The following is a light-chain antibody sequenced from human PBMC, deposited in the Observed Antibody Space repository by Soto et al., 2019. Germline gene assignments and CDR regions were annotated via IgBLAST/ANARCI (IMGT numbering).Light chain of an antibody. CDR1: QTIANL. CDR3: QQYDNFPQT. V-gene: IGKV1-5*03. J-gene: IGKJ1*01. Sequence: DIHFTQSPSTLSASVGDRVTITCRASQTIANLLAWFQQKPGKAPEILIYKASRLQSGVPSRFSGSGSGTDFTFTISSLQSEDIAAYYCQQYDNFPQTFGQGTKVDIK. CDR2: KAS.